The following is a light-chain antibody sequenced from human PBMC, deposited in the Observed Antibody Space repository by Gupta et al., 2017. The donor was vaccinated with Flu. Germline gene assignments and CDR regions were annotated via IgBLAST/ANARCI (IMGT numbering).Light chain of an antibody. CDR1: QSVTTL. J-gene: IGKJ2*01. V-gene: IGKV1-5*03. CDR3: QQYNGYPYT. CDR2: EAS. Sequence: DVQMTQSPSTLSASVGDRVTVTCRASQSVTTLLAWYQQKPGKVPKLLIYEASILESGVPSRFTGSGAGTEFTRTITTLQPDDFATYYCQQYNGYPYTFGQGTKLEI.